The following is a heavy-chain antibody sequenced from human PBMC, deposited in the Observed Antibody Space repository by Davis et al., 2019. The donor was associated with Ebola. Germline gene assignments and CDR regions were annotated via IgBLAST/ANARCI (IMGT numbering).Heavy chain of an antibody. CDR3: ARDYGDYVGFFDI. D-gene: IGHD4-17*01. CDR1: GGSVTHGAYY. V-gene: IGHV4-61*08. J-gene: IGHJ4*02. Sequence: PSETLSLTCSVSGGSVTHGAYYWSWIRQPPGKGLVWLGYIYYTGTTKYNPSLTGRLTLSVDISKNQFSLKLNSVTAADTAMYYCARDYGDYVGFFDIWGRGTLVTVSS. CDR2: IYYTGTT.